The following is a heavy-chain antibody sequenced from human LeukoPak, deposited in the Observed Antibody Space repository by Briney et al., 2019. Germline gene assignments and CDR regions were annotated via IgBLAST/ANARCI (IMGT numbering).Heavy chain of an antibody. J-gene: IGHJ6*02. CDR3: ARNPHGMDV. CDR1: GFTLNNYW. Sequence: GGSLRLSCTASGFTLNNYWVDWVRQAPGKGLVWVSRIKTDGSAAYYADSVKGRFTISRDNAKNTVYLQMNSLRVEDTAVYHCARNPHGMDVWGQGTTVTVSS. V-gene: IGHV3-74*01. CDR2: IKTDGSAA.